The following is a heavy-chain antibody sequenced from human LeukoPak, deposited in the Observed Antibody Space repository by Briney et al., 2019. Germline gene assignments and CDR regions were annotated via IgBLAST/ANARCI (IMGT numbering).Heavy chain of an antibody. J-gene: IGHJ4*02. CDR2: IYYSGST. V-gene: IGHV4-59*06. D-gene: IGHD2-2*01. Sequence: PSETLSLTCSISDGSISSYYWSWIRQHPGKGLEWIGYIYYSGSTYYNPSLKSRLTISVDTSKNQFSLKLSSVTAADTAVYYCARESGNCSSTSCYADFDYWGQGTQVTVSS. CDR3: ARESGNCSSTSCYADFDY. CDR1: DGSISSYY.